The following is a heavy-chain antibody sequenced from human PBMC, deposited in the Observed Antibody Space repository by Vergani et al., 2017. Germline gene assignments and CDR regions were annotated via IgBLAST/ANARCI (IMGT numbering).Heavy chain of an antibody. J-gene: IGHJ6*02. CDR3: ARPYCGSTSCYTYYYGMDV. CDR2: ISSSSSYI. Sequence: EVQLVESGGGPVKPGGSLRLSCAASGFTFSSYSMNWVRQAPGKGLEWVSDISSSSSYIYYADSVKGRFTISRDNAKNSLYLQRNSIRADDTAVYYCARPYCGSTSCYTYYYGMDVWGQGTTVTVSS. V-gene: IGHV3-21*01. D-gene: IGHD2-2*02. CDR1: GFTFSSYS.